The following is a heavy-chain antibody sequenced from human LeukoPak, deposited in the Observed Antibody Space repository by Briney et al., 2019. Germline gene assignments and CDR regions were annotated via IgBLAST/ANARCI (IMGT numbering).Heavy chain of an antibody. CDR1: GFTFSSSW. J-gene: IGHJ4*02. CDR2: IKQDGSEK. V-gene: IGHV3-7*01. Sequence: PGGSLRLSCAASGFTFSSSWMSWVRQAPGKGLEWVANIKQDGSEKYYVDSVKGRFTISRDNAKNSLYLQMNSLRAEDTAVYYCARNRLALDNWGQGTLVTVSS. CDR3: ARNRLALDN. D-gene: IGHD1-14*01.